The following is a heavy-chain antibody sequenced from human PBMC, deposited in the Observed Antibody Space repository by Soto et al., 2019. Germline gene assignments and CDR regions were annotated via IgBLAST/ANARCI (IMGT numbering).Heavy chain of an antibody. Sequence: QVQLVESGGGVVQPGRSLRLSCAASGFTFSSYGMHWVRQAPGKGLEWVAVISYDGSNKYYADSVKGRFTISRDNSKNTLYLQMNSLRAEDTAVYYCAKVKGGSRPPFDYWGQGTLVTVSS. CDR1: GFTFSSYG. CDR3: AKVKGGSRPPFDY. D-gene: IGHD1-26*01. J-gene: IGHJ4*02. V-gene: IGHV3-30*18. CDR2: ISYDGSNK.